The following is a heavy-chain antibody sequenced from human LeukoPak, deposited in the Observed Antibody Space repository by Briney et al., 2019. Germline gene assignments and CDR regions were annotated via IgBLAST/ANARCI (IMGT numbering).Heavy chain of an antibody. D-gene: IGHD6-19*01. CDR3: AQGYSSGWYPH. CDR2: ISVDGESA. J-gene: IGHJ4*02. Sequence: PGGSLRLSCTVSGFSVSTSGMSWVRQAQGKGLQTISAISVDGESAYYADSVKGRFTISRDNSKNTPYLQMNSLRVEDTAVYYCAQGYSSGWYPHWGQGSLVSVSS. V-gene: IGHV3-23*01. CDR1: GFSVSTSG.